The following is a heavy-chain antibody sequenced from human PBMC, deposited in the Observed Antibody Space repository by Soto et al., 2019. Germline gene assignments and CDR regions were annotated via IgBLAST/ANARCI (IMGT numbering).Heavy chain of an antibody. CDR2: IFSNDEK. D-gene: IGHD6-19*01. J-gene: IGHJ5*02. CDR1: GVSLSNARMG. Sequence: QVTLKESGPVLVKPTETLTLTCTVSGVSLSNARMGVSWIRQPPGKALDWLAHIFSNDEKSYSTSLKSRLTISKDTSKSQVVLTMTNMDPVDTATYYCARIPDTSAWYVWFDPWGQGTLVTVSS. V-gene: IGHV2-26*01. CDR3: ARIPDTSAWYVWFDP.